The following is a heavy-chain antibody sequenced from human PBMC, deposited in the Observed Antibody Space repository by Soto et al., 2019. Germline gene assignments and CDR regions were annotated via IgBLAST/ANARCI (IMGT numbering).Heavy chain of an antibody. J-gene: IGHJ6*02. CDR1: GFTLSSYS. D-gene: IGHD5-18*01. CDR3: ARMFGFSYGPANRGMDV. V-gene: IGHV3-30*04. CDR2: ISSDGTEK. Sequence: QVQLVESGGGVAQPGRSLRLFCAASGFTLSSYSLHWVRQSPGKGLEWVAAISSDGTEKHYADSVKGRFTISRDNSKNTLSLQLNSLRTEDTAVYYCARMFGFSYGPANRGMDVWGQGTTVTVSS.